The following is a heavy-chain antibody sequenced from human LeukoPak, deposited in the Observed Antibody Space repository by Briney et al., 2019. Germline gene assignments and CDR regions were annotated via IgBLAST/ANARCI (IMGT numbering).Heavy chain of an antibody. CDR3: ARDHNYAFDN. CDR2: IGISSGNT. D-gene: IGHD1-1*01. J-gene: IGHJ4*02. V-gene: IGHV3-48*04. Sequence: GGSLRLSCTASGFPFSDYSMNWVRQAPGKGLEWISYIGISSGNTKYADSVRGRFTISADNAKNSLYLQMNSLRVEDTAVYYGARDHNYAFDNWGQGTLVSVSS. CDR1: GFPFSDYS.